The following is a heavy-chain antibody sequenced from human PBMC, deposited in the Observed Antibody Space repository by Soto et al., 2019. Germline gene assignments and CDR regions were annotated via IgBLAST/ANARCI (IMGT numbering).Heavy chain of an antibody. CDR2: ISSLTGTI. CDR3: AGNYYSYDYMDV. V-gene: IGHV3-48*01. J-gene: IGHJ6*03. CDR1: GFTFSSYR. Sequence: EVQLVESGGDLVQPGGSLRLSCAASGFTFSSYRMSWVRQAPGKGLEWVSYISSLTGTIYYADSVKGRFTISRDNAKNSVYLQMNSLRVEDTAVYYCAGNYYSYDYMDVSGKGTTVTVSS.